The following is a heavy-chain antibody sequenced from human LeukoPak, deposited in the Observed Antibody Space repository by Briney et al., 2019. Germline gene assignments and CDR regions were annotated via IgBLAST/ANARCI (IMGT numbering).Heavy chain of an antibody. CDR1: GFTFSNYW. CDR3: ASHDTSNYYLYRYLTN. D-gene: IGHD3-22*01. V-gene: IGHV3-23*01. CDR2: ITGTGGSI. Sequence: GGSLRLSCAASGFTFSNYWMSWVRQPPGKGLEWVSSITGTGGSIYYADSVKGRFTISRDNSKNTLFLQMNSLRAEDTAVYSCASHDTSNYYLYRYLTNWGQGTLVTVSS. J-gene: IGHJ4*02.